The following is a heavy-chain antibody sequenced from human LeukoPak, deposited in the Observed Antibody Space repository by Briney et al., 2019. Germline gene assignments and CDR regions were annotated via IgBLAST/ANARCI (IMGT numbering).Heavy chain of an antibody. V-gene: IGHV4-39*01. CDR2: IYYSGST. Sequence: SETLSLTCTVSGGSISSSSYYWGWIRQPPGKGLEWIGSIYYSGSTYYNPSLKSRVTMSVDTSKNQFSLKLSSVTAADTAVYYCARGCPYSSSWYDYYYYYMDVRGKGTTVTVSS. J-gene: IGHJ6*03. CDR3: ARGCPYSSSWYDYYYYYMDV. CDR1: GGSISSSSYY. D-gene: IGHD6-13*01.